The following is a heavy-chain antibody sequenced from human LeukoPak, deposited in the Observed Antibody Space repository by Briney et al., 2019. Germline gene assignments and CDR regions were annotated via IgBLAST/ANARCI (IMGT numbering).Heavy chain of an antibody. Sequence: TGGSLRLSCAASGFTFSGSAIHWVRQASGKGLEWVGRIKSKPNSYATAYAASVKGRFTISRDDSKNTAYLQMNSLKTEDTAVYYCTTYGDYGPGSDYWGQGTLVTVSS. CDR2: IKSKPNSYAT. J-gene: IGHJ4*02. V-gene: IGHV3-73*01. D-gene: IGHD4-17*01. CDR3: TTYGDYGPGSDY. CDR1: GFTFSGSA.